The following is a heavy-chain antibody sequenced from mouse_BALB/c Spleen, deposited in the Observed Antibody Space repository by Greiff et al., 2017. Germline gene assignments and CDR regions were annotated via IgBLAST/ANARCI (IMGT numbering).Heavy chain of an antibody. CDR3: ARLYGSSYEDY. J-gene: IGHJ2*01. Sequence: EVKLMESGGGLVQPGGSRKLSCAASGFTFSSFGMHWVRQAPEKGLEWVAYISSGSSTIYYADTVKGRFTISRDNPKNTLFLQMTSLRSEDTAMYYCARLYGSSYEDYWGQGTTLTVSS. V-gene: IGHV5-17*02. CDR1: GFTFSSFG. CDR2: ISSGSSTI. D-gene: IGHD1-1*01.